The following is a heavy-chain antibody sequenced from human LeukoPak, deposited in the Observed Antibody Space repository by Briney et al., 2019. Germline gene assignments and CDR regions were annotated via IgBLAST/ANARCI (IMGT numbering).Heavy chain of an antibody. Sequence: GGSLRLSCAASGFTFSNYRTHWVRQAPGQGLVWVSCSHTDGSGTTYADSVKGRFTISRDNAKNTLYLQMNSVRAEDTAVYYCTRSSFPYYFDYWGQGTLVTVSS. V-gene: IGHV3-74*01. D-gene: IGHD3-16*01. J-gene: IGHJ4*02. CDR2: SHTDGSGT. CDR3: TRSSFPYYFDY. CDR1: GFTFSNYR.